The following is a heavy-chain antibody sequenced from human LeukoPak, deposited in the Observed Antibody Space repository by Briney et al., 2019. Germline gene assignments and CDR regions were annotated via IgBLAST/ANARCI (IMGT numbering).Heavy chain of an antibody. CDR2: VTSDGSFT. J-gene: IGHJ4*02. CDR1: GFTFSNYW. CDR3: ASKEVFDY. Sequence: PGGSLRLSCAASGFTFSNYWMHWVRQAPGKGLVWVSHVTSDGSFTSYADSVKGRFTISRDNAKNTLYLQMNSLRAEDTAVYYCASKEVFDYWGQGTLVTVSS. V-gene: IGHV3-74*01.